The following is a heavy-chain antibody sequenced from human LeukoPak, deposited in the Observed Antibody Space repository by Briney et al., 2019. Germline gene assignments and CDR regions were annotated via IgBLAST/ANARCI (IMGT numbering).Heavy chain of an antibody. CDR3: VVREYSGYDSDY. CDR1: GGSISSSSYY. J-gene: IGHJ4*02. CDR2: IYYSGST. D-gene: IGHD5-12*01. Sequence: KPSETLSLTCTVSGGSISSSSYYWGWIRQPPGKGLEWIGSIYYSGSTYYNPSLKSRVTISVDTSKNQFSLKLSSVTAADTVVYYCVVREYSGYDSDYWGQGTLVTVSS. V-gene: IGHV4-39*01.